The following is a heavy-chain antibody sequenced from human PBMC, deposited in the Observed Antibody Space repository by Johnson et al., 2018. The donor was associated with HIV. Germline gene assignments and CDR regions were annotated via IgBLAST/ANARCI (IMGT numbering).Heavy chain of an antibody. V-gene: IGHV3-20*03. J-gene: IGHJ3*02. D-gene: IGHD6-6*01. CDR3: ARAGSSSDDAFDI. Sequence: MKWVRQTPGMGLAWVSAINWNAGRTGYTDSMKGRFTISRDNARNSLYLQMNSLRAEDTAVYYCARAGSSSDDAFDIWGQGTMVTVSS. CDR2: INWNAGRT.